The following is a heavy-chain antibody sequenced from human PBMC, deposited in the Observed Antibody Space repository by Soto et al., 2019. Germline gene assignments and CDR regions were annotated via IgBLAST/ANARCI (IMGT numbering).Heavy chain of an antibody. Sequence: SETLSLTCTVSGGSISSYYWSWIRQPPGKGLEWIGYIYYSGSTNYNPSLKSRVTISVDTSKNQFSLKLSSVTAADTAVYYCARGVQGDFWSGYLYYYYGMDVWGQGTTVTVSS. D-gene: IGHD3-3*01. V-gene: IGHV4-59*01. CDR1: GGSISSYY. CDR3: ARGVQGDFWSGYLYYYYGMDV. CDR2: IYYSGST. J-gene: IGHJ6*02.